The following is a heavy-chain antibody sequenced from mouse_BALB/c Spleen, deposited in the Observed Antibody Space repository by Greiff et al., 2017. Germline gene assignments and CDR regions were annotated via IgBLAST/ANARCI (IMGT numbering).Heavy chain of an antibody. CDR3: ARGQRRGYAMDY. V-gene: IGHV5-6-5*01. D-gene: IGHD2-12*01. Sequence: DVQLQESGGGLVKPGGSLKLSCAASGFTFSSYAMSWVRQTPEKRLEWVASISSGGSTYYPDSVKGRFTISRDNARNILYLQMSSLRSEDTAMYYCARGQRRGYAMDYWGQGTSVTVSS. CDR2: ISSGGST. CDR1: GFTFSSYA. J-gene: IGHJ4*01.